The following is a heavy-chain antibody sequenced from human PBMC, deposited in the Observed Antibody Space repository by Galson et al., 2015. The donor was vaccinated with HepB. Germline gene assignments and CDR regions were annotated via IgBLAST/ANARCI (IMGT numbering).Heavy chain of an antibody. V-gene: IGHV3-30*03. CDR3: ARERYDFWSGYREDYYYYGMYV. J-gene: IGHJ6*04. CDR2: ISYDGSNK. CDR1: GFTFSSYG. D-gene: IGHD3-3*01. Sequence: SLRLSCAASGFTFSSYGMHWVRQAPGKGLEWVAVISYDGSNKYYADSVKGRFTISRDNSKNTLYLQMNSLRAEDTAVYYCARERYDFWSGYREDYYYYGMYVWGKGTTFTVSS.